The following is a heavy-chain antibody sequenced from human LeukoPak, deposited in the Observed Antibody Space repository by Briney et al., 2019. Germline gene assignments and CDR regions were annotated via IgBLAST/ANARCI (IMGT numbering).Heavy chain of an antibody. D-gene: IGHD2-15*01. CDR2: IYYSGST. Sequence: SETLSLTCTVSGGSISSSSYYWGWIRQPPGKGLEWIGNIYYSGSTYYNPSLESRVTISVDTSKNQFSLKLSSVTAADTAVYYCARGVNCGGSCYPWFDPWGQGTLVTVSS. CDR3: ARGVNCGGSCYPWFDP. V-gene: IGHV4-39*01. J-gene: IGHJ5*02. CDR1: GGSISSSSYY.